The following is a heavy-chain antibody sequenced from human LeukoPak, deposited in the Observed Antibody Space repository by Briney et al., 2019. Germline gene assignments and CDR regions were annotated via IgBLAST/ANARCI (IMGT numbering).Heavy chain of an antibody. D-gene: IGHD3-22*01. CDR1: GYTFTGYY. CDR2: INPNSGGT. J-gene: IGHJ4*02. Sequence: ASVKVSCKASGYTFTGYYMHWVRQAPGQGLEWMGWINPNSGGTNYAQKFQGRVTMTRDTSISTAYMELSRLRSDDTAVYYCARVDGRHYYDSSGYPEDGWGQGTLVTVSS. CDR3: ARVDGRHYYDSSGYPEDG. V-gene: IGHV1-2*02.